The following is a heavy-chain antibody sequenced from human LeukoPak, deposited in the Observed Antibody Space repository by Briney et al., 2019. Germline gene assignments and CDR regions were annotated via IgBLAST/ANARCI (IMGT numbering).Heavy chain of an antibody. J-gene: IGHJ5*02. V-gene: IGHV1-18*01. D-gene: IGHD3-10*01. CDR1: GYTFTSYG. CDR3: ARGARITMVRGVITWFDP. Sequence: ASVKVSCKASGYTFTSYGISWVRQAPGQGLEWMGWISAYNGNTNYAQKLQGRVTMTTDTSTSTAYMELRSLRSDDTAVYYCARGARITMVRGVITWFDPWGQGTLVTVSS. CDR2: ISAYNGNT.